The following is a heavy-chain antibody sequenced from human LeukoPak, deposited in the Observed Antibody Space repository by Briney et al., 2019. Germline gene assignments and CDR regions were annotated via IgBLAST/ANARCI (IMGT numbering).Heavy chain of an antibody. CDR1: GGTFSSYA. CDR2: IIPILGIA. D-gene: IGHD6-13*01. V-gene: IGHV1-69*04. Sequence: SVKVSCKASGGTFSSYAISWVRQAPGQGLEWVGRIIPILGIANYAQKFQGRVTITRDTSASTAYMELSSLRSEDTAVYYCARVAEVYYYYGMDVWGQGTTVTVSS. CDR3: ARVAEVYYYYGMDV. J-gene: IGHJ6*02.